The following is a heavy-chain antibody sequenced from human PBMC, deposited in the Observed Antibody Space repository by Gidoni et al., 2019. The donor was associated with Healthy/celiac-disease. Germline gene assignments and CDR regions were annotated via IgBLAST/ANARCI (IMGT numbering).Heavy chain of an antibody. Sequence: EVQLVESGGGLVKPGGSLRLSCAASGFTFSSYSMNWVRQAPGKGLEWVSSISSSSSYIYYADSVKGRFTISRDNAKNSLYLQMNSLRAEDTAVYYCAVGMATIGGEGYFDYWGQGTLVTVSS. J-gene: IGHJ4*02. D-gene: IGHD5-12*01. CDR1: GFTFSSYS. V-gene: IGHV3-21*01. CDR2: ISSSSSYI. CDR3: AVGMATIGGEGYFDY.